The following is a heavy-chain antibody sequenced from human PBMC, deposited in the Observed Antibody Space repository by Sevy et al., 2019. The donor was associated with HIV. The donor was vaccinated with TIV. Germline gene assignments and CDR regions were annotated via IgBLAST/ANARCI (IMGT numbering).Heavy chain of an antibody. D-gene: IGHD3-9*01. CDR1: GYTFTSYG. J-gene: IGHJ6*02. CDR3: ARSYYDILTGYYPWYYYGMDV. V-gene: IGHV1-18*01. CDR2: ISAYNGNT. Sequence: ASVKVSCKASGYTFTSYGISWVRQAPGQGLEWMGWISAYNGNTNYAQKLQGRVTMTTDTSTSKAYMELRSLRSDDTAVYYCARSYYDILTGYYPWYYYGMDVWGQGTTVTVSS.